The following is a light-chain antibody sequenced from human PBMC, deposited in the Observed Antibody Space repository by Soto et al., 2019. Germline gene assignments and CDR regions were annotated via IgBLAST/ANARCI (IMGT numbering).Light chain of an antibody. Sequence: DIQMTQSPSSLSASVGDRVTITCRSSLPISNYLACYQQKPAKIPNVLIYAASTLQAGVPSRFSGSRSGTDSTLTITTLQPEDVAAYYCQKYNSAPLTLGARTKVQLK. CDR3: QKYNSAPLT. J-gene: IGKJ4*01. CDR2: AAS. V-gene: IGKV1-27*01. CDR1: LPISNY.